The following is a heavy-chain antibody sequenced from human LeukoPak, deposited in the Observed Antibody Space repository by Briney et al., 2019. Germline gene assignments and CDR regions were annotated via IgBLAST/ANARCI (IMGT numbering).Heavy chain of an antibody. V-gene: IGHV1-2*02. CDR2: INPNSGGT. CDR1: GYTFTGYY. Sequence: ASVKVSYKASGYTFTGYYMHWVRQAPGQGLEWMGWINPNSGGTNYAQKFQGRVTMTRDTSISTAYMELSRLRSDDTAVYYCARGGYSGYDYSLSVGWLGSGFDYWGQGTLVTVSS. J-gene: IGHJ4*02. D-gene: IGHD5-12*01. CDR3: ARGGYSGYDYSLSVGWLGSGFDY.